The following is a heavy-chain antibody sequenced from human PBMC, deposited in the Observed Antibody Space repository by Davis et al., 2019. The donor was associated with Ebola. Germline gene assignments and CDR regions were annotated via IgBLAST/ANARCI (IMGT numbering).Heavy chain of an antibody. Sequence: SVKVSCMASGYSFTTYGMHWVRQAPGQGLEWMGWINTNTGNPTYAKGFTGRFVFSLDTSVSTAYLQINSLKADDTAVYYCASLPDIWGQGTMVTVSS. CDR3: ASLPDI. J-gene: IGHJ3*02. V-gene: IGHV7-4-1*02. CDR1: GYSFTTYG. CDR2: INTNTGNP.